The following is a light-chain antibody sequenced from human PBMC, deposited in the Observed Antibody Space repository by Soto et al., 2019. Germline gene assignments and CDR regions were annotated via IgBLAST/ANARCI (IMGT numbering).Light chain of an antibody. Sequence: EIVLTQSPGTLSLSPGERATLSCRASQSVTRNYLAWYQQKSGQAPSLLIYGASSRATGIPDKFSGSGSGTDFTLTISRLEPEDVAVYYCQQYGTSPQTFGQGNKVEIK. CDR2: GAS. V-gene: IGKV3-20*01. CDR1: QSVTRNY. J-gene: IGKJ1*01. CDR3: QQYGTSPQT.